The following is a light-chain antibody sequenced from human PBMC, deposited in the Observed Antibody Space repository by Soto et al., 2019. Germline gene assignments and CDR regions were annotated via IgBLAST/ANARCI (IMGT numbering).Light chain of an antibody. CDR3: SSYTSSSTLG. CDR2: DVS. J-gene: IGLJ1*01. Sequence: QSALTQPASVSGSPGHSITISCTGTSSDVGGYNYVSWYQQQPGKAPKLMIYDVSKRPSGVSNRFSGSKSGNTASLTISGLQAEDEADYYGSSYTSSSTLGFGTGTKLTVL. CDR1: SSDVGGYNY. V-gene: IGLV2-14*01.